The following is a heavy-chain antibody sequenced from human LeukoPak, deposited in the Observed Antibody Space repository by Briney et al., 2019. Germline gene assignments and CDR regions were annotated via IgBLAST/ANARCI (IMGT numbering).Heavy chain of an antibody. V-gene: IGHV3-23*01. CDR2: ISDSGTST. CDR3: AKQVCGADCYYDYGMDV. J-gene: IGHJ6*02. CDR1: GFTFRSYA. Sequence: GGSLRLSCAASGFTFRSYAMTWVRQAPGKGLEWVSSISDSGTSTYYADSVKGRFTISRDNSKNTLYLQMNSLRAEDTAVYYCAKQVCGADCYYDYGMDVWGQGTTVTVSS. D-gene: IGHD2-21*02.